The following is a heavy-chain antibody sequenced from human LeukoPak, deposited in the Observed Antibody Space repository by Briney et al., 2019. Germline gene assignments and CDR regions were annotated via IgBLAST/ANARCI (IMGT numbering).Heavy chain of an antibody. CDR1: GFTFSSYW. V-gene: IGHV3-7*01. CDR2: IKQDGSEK. J-gene: IGHJ6*03. D-gene: IGHD1-26*01. CDR3: ARATWDPNYYYYMDV. Sequence: GGSLRLSCAASGFTFSSYWMSWVRQAPGKGLEWVANIKQDGSEKYYVDSVKGRFTISRDNAKNSLYLQMNSLRAEDTAVYFCARATWDPNYYYYMDVWGKGTTVTISS.